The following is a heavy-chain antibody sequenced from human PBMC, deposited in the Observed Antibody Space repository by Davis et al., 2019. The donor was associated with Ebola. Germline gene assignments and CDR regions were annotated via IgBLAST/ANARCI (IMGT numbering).Heavy chain of an antibody. V-gene: IGHV3-48*04. D-gene: IGHD6-19*01. CDR1: GFTFISYW. J-gene: IGHJ6*02. CDR3: ARDKRSSWYGGMDV. CDR2: IRSSDTTI. Sequence: GESLKISCAASGFTFISYWMNWVRQAPGKGLEWVSSIRSSDTTIYYSDPVKGRFTVSRDNAKNSLYLQMNSLRAEDTAVYYCARDKRSSWYGGMDVWGQGTTVTVSS.